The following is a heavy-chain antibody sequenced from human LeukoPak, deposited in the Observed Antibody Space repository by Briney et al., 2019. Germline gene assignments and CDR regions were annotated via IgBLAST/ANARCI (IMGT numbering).Heavy chain of an antibody. J-gene: IGHJ4*02. CDR1: GGSISGHY. CDR3: ARGWYSSGWYGPYYFDY. D-gene: IGHD6-19*01. CDR2: IYYSGST. Sequence: VQPSDTLSLTCTVAGGSISGHYWSWIRQPPGKGLEWIGEIYYSGSTNYNPSLKSRVTISVDKSRNQFSLKLSSVTAADTAVYYCARGWYSSGWYGPYYFDYWGQGTLVTVSS. V-gene: IGHV4-59*11.